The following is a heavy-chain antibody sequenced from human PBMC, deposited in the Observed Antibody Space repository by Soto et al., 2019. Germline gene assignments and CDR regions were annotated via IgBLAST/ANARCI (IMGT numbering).Heavy chain of an antibody. V-gene: IGHV3-30*04. J-gene: IGHJ3*02. CDR2: ISYDGSNK. CDR1: GFTFSSYA. CDR3: AREYSGSYYGAFDI. Sequence: GGSLRLSCAASGFTFSSYAMHWVRQAPGKGLEWVAVISYDGSNKYYADSVKGRFTISRDNSKNTLYLQMNSLRAEDTAVYYCAREYSGSYYGAFDIWGQGTMVTVS. D-gene: IGHD1-26*01.